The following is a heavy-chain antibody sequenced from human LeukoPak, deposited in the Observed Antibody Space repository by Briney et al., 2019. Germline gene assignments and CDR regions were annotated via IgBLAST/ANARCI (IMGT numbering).Heavy chain of an antibody. CDR2: INAGNGNT. CDR1: GYTFTSYA. D-gene: IGHD2-21*02. J-gene: IGHJ4*02. V-gene: IGHV1-3*01. Sequence: ASVKVSCKASGYTFTSYAMHWVRQAPGQRLEWMGWINAGNGNTKYSQKFQGRVTITRVTSASTAYMGLSSLRSEDTAVYYCARESAVTAILGYWGQGTLVTVSS. CDR3: ARESAVTAILGY.